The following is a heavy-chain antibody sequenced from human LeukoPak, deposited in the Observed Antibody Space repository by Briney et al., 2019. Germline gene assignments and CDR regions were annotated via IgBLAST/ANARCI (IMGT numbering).Heavy chain of an antibody. J-gene: IGHJ4*02. CDR2: IWYDGSNK. CDR3: ARGGNTMLYFDY. CDR1: GFTFSSYG. V-gene: IGHV3-33*01. Sequence: GGSLRLSCAAAGFTFSSYGMRWVRQAPGKGLEWVAVIWYDGSNKYYADSVKGRFTISRDNSKNTLYLQMNSLRAEDTAVYYCARGGNTMLYFDYWGQGTLVTVSS. D-gene: IGHD3-10*01.